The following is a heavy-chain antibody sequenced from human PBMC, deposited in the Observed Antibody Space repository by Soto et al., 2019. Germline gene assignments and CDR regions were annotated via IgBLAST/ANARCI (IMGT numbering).Heavy chain of an antibody. CDR3: ARENAPPYFHY. D-gene: IGHD2-2*01. CDR1: GCTFSDFW. CDR2: ISSDGRET. Sequence: PGGSLRLSCAASGCTFSDFWMNWVRQAPEKGLEWVAYISSDGRETNHVASVKGRFTISRDNAKNSLYLQMNSLRAEDTAVYYCARENAPPYFHYWGQGTLVTVSS. V-gene: IGHV3-7*01. J-gene: IGHJ4*02.